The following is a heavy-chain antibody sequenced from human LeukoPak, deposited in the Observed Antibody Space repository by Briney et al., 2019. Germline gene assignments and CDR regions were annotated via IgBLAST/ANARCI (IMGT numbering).Heavy chain of an antibody. CDR3: ARHQGPYYDFWSGYPNWFDP. CDR1: GGSISSYY. Sequence: SETLSLTCTVSGGSISSYYWSWIRQPPGKGLEWIGSIYYSGSTYYNPSLKSRVTISVDTSKNQFSLKLSSVTAADTAVYYCARHQGPYYDFWSGYPNWFDPWGQGTLVTVSS. V-gene: IGHV4-39*01. D-gene: IGHD3-3*01. CDR2: IYYSGST. J-gene: IGHJ5*02.